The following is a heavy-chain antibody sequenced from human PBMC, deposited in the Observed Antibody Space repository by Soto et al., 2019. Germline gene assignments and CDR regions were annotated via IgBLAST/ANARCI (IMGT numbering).Heavy chain of an antibody. CDR1: GYSFPSYG. D-gene: IGHD3-16*01. J-gene: IGHJ4*02. CDR3: ARGESLWE. V-gene: IGHV1-18*01. CDR2: ISIHNRNT. Sequence: QVQLVQSGTEVKKPGASVKVSCKASGYSFPSYGISWVRQAPGQGLEWMGWISIHNRNTYYAEKFQGRVTTTADTSTTTAHLELRSLRSDDTAVYYCARGESLWEWGQGTLVTVSS.